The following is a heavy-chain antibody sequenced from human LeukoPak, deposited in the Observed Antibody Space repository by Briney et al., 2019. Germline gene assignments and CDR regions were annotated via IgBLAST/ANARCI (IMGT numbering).Heavy chain of an antibody. CDR1: GYFFTSYY. CDR2: INPSGGST. V-gene: IGHV1-46*01. CDR3: ARGDSSGYYYDFDY. D-gene: IGHD3-22*01. Sequence: ASVKVSCKASGYFFTSYYMHWVRQAPGQGLEWMGIINPSGGSTSYAQKFQGRVTITADESTSTAYMELSSLRSEDTAVYYCARGDSSGYYYDFDYWGQGTLVTVSS. J-gene: IGHJ4*02.